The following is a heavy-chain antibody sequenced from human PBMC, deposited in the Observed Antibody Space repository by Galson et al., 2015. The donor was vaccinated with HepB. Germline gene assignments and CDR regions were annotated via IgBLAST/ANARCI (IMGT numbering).Heavy chain of an antibody. Sequence: SVKVSCKASGYTFTSYGISWVRQAPGQGLEWMGIINPSGGSTSYAQKFQGRVTMTRDTSTSTVYMELSSLRSEDTAVYYCARVANGMDVWGQGTTVTVSS. J-gene: IGHJ6*02. V-gene: IGHV1-46*01. CDR3: ARVANGMDV. CDR2: INPSGGST. CDR1: GYTFTSYG.